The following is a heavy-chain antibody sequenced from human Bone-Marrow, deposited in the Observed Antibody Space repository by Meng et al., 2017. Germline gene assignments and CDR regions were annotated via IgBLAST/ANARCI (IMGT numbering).Heavy chain of an antibody. Sequence: GESLKISCAASGFTFSSYAMSWVRQAPGKGLEWVSAISGSGGSTYYADSVKGRFTISRDNSKNTLYLQMNSLRAEDTAVYYCAKESITMIVVVITHRDDAFDIWGQGKMV. CDR3: AKESITMIVVVITHRDDAFDI. CDR1: GFTFSSYA. V-gene: IGHV3-23*01. D-gene: IGHD3-22*01. CDR2: ISGSGGST. J-gene: IGHJ3*02.